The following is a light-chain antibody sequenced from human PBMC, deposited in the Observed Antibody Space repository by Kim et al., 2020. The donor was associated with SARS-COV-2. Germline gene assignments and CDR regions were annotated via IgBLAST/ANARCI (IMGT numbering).Light chain of an antibody. V-gene: IGKV1-27*01. CDR3: QKYNSAPWT. Sequence: DIQMTQSPSSLSASVGDRVTITCRASQGINNYLAWYQQRPGKVPKLLIYAASTLQSGVPSRSSGSGFGTDFTLTISSLQPEDGATYYCQKYNSAPWTFGRGTKVDIK. CDR1: QGINNY. CDR2: AAS. J-gene: IGKJ1*01.